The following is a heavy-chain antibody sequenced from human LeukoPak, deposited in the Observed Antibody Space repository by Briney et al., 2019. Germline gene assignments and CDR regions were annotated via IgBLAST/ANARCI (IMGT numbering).Heavy chain of an antibody. J-gene: IGHJ5*02. D-gene: IGHD6-6*01. CDR3: TRDGSSRSLAT. Sequence: SETLSLTCTVSSDSISSDSYYWSWIRQPAGKGLEWIGRRYASGTINYNPSLQSRVTISVDTSKSQFSLNLKLSSVTAADTAVYYCTRDGSSRSLATWGQGTLVIVSS. V-gene: IGHV4-61*02. CDR1: SDSISSDSYY. CDR2: RYASGTI.